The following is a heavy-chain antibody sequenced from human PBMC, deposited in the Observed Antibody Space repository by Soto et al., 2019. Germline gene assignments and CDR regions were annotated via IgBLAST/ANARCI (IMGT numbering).Heavy chain of an antibody. CDR1: GFSFSDYS. V-gene: IGHV3-48*02. CDR2: ISSSSDKT. D-gene: IGHD2-21*02. CDR3: ARLPKGSLVTA. J-gene: IGHJ4*02. Sequence: LVESGGALVYPGGSLRLSCIASGFSFSDYSMNWVRQAPGKGLQWVSYISSSSDKTYYADAVKGRFTVSRDNATNALFLEMNSLRDDDTATYYCARLPKGSLVTAWGQGTRVTVSS.